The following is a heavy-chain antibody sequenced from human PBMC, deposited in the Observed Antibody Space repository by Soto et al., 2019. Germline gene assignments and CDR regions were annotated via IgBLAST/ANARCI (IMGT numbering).Heavy chain of an antibody. CDR3: ATVSYYVISGNYFDY. D-gene: IGHD3-9*01. CDR1: GFTFSGYA. CDR2: ISSNGGST. Sequence: GGSLSLCWAAAGFTFSGYAMRWARPAPGKGLEYVSAISSNGGSTYYANSVKGRFTISRDNSKNTLYLQSGSLRAQDMAVYYCATVSYYVISGNYFDYGGQEPLFTVP. V-gene: IGHV3-64*01. J-gene: IGHJ4*02.